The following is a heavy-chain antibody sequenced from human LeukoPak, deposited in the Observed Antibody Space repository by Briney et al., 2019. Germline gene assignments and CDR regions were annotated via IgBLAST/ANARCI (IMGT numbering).Heavy chain of an antibody. Sequence: PSETLSLTCTVSSGSISSYYWSWIRQSPGKGLEWIGYIYYSGSTNYNPSLKSRVTISVDTSKNQFSLKLSSVTAADTAVYYCARAYSSSWYWNWFDPWGQGALVTVSS. CDR2: IYYSGST. D-gene: IGHD6-13*01. V-gene: IGHV4-59*01. CDR3: ARAYSSSWYWNWFDP. CDR1: SGSISSYY. J-gene: IGHJ5*02.